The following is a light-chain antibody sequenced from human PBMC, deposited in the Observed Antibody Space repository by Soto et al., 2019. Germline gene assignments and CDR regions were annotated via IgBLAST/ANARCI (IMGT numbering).Light chain of an antibody. V-gene: IGKV1-9*01. CDR2: AAS. J-gene: IGKJ4*01. CDR1: QGISSY. Sequence: DIQLTQSPSFLSASVGDRVTITCRASQGISSYLAWYQQKPGKAPKLLIYAASTLQSEALSRFSGSGSGTESSLSISTLQPEEFSTYCCQQLNSYPRTYGGGTKVEIK. CDR3: QQLNSYPRT.